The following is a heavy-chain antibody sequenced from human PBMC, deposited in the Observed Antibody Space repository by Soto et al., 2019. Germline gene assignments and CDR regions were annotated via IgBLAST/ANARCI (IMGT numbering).Heavy chain of an antibody. D-gene: IGHD2-2*01. J-gene: IGHJ6*02. CDR3: AKVVPATLYYYYGMDV. CDR1: GFTFSSYA. Sequence: AGSLRLPCAASGFTFSSYAMSWFRQAPAKGLEWVSAISGSSGSTYYADSVKGRFTISRDNSKNTLYLQMNSMRAEDTAVYYCAKVVPATLYYYYGMDVWGQGTPVTVSS. CDR2: ISGSSGST. V-gene: IGHV3-23*01.